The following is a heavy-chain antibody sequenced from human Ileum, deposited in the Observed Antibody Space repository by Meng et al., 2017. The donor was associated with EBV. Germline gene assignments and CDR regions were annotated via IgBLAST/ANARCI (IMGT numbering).Heavy chain of an antibody. Sequence: QVSLVEAAPPTVNAPGNTSLACAVSGGIISSRNGWGCVRERPGKGMEWIGEIYHCERNNYNPSLTIRVTMTVAKSKNHFSLTMTNVIAEDTAAYYCAEVGQRLPIDYWGQGTLVTVSS. V-gene: IGHV4-4*03. CDR2: IYHCERN. D-gene: IGHD6-25*01. CDR3: AEVGQRLPIDY. CDR1: GGIISSRNG. J-gene: IGHJ4*02.